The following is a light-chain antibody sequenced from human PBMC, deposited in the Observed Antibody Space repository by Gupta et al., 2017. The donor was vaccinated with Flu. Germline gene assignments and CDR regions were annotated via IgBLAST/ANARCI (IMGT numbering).Light chain of an antibody. Sequence: RVTVCCCVDSSIFASNNVNCYQQLPVPAPTLLIYITNQRPSCVPDGFSGSKSVTSDSLVISGLQPADDAYYYCAAWYDSRNGWVFGGGTKLTVL. J-gene: IGLJ2*01. CDR3: AAWYDSRNGWV. CDR2: ITN. V-gene: IGLV1-44*01. CDR1: SSIFASNN.